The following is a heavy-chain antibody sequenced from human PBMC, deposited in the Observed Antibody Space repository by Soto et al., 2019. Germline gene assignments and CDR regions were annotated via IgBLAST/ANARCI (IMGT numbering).Heavy chain of an antibody. V-gene: IGHV4-38-2*01. Sequence: PSETLSLTCAVSGYSICTGYYLAWILQPPGKGLEWIGSIYHSGSTYYNPSLKSRVTMSIDTSENQFSLKLSSVTAADTAVYYCARPTYGYNYFDYWGQGTLVTVSS. CDR3: ARPTYGYNYFDY. CDR2: IYHSGST. J-gene: IGHJ4*02. D-gene: IGHD4-17*01. CDR1: GYSICTGYY.